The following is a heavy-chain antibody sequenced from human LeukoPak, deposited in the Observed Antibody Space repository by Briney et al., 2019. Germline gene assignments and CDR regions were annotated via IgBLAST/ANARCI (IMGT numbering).Heavy chain of an antibody. Sequence: KPPETLSLTCTVSGGSISSSSYYWGWIRQPPGKGLEWIGSIYYSGSTYYNPSLKSRVTISVDTSKNQFSLKLSSVTAADTAVYYCARHCTNGVCYTDFDYWGQGTWSPSPQ. V-gene: IGHV4-39*01. CDR3: ARHCTNGVCYTDFDY. D-gene: IGHD2-8*01. CDR1: GGSISSSSYY. J-gene: IGHJ4*02. CDR2: IYYSGST.